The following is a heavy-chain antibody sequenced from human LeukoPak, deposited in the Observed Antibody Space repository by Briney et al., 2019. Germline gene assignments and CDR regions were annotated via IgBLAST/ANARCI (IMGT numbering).Heavy chain of an antibody. CDR1: GFTFTNYA. CDR3: TKAPLISCTGAFCYPFDY. D-gene: IGHD2-8*02. J-gene: IGHJ4*01. V-gene: IGHV3-23*01. Sequence: PGGSLRLSCAASGFTFTNYAVSWVRQTPGKGLEWVSATVGSRPDTYHADSVKGRFTVSRDNSRNTLYLQMNSLRIEDTAVYYCTKAPLISCTGAFCYPFDYWGQGILVTVSS. CDR2: TVGSRPDT.